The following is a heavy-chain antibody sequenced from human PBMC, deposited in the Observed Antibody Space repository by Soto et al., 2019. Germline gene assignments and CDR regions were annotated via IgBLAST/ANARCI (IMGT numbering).Heavy chain of an antibody. J-gene: IGHJ4*02. CDR3: ARGRYSSGWSKFDY. V-gene: IGHV3-21*01. CDR1: GFTFSSYS. CDR2: ISSSSSYI. Sequence: GGSLRLSCAASGFTFSSYSMNWVRQAPGKGLEWVSSISSSSSYIYYADSVKGRFTISRDNAKNSLYLQMNSLRAEDTAVYYCARGRYSSGWSKFDYWGQGTLVTVSS. D-gene: IGHD6-19*01.